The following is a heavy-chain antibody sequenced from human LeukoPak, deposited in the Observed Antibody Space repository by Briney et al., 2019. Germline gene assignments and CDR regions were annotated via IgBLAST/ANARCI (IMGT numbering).Heavy chain of an antibody. CDR3: ARDPAVTTGWYFDY. CDR1: GFTFSDYG. D-gene: IGHD3-3*01. V-gene: IGHV3-30*03. J-gene: IGHJ4*02. CDR2: ISYDGSNQ. Sequence: GGSLRLSCAASGFTFSDYGMHWVRQAPGKGLQWVAVISYDGSNQYYADSVKGRFTISRDSSKNTLYLQMNSLRPEDTAVYYCARDPAVTTGWYFDYWAREPWSPSPQ.